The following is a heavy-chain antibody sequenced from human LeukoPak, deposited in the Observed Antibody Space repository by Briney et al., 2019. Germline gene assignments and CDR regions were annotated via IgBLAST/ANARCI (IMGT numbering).Heavy chain of an antibody. V-gene: IGHV3-23*01. CDR1: RFTSTDHA. J-gene: IGHJ4*02. D-gene: IGHD3-22*01. CDR3: AYLDSSGYYYGRLRY. Sequence: PGGSLRLSCAASRFTSTDHALTWVRQSPGKGLESVASINAGGDRIHYVDSVKGRFTISRDNSKNTLYLQMNSLRAEDTAIYFCAYLDSSGYYYGRLRYWGQGTPVTVSS. CDR2: INAGGDRI.